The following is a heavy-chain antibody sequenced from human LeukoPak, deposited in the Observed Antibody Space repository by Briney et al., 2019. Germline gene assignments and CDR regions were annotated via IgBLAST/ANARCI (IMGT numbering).Heavy chain of an antibody. CDR2: INPNSGGT. J-gene: IGHJ4*02. CDR1: GYTFTGYY. V-gene: IGHV1-2*02. CDR3: ARGDIVATSPDY. D-gene: IGHD5-12*01. Sequence: ASVKVSCKASGYTFTGYYMHWVRQAPRQGLEWMGWINPNSGGTNYAQKFQGRVTMTRDTSISTAYMELSRLRSDDTAVYYCARGDIVATSPDYWGQGTLVTVSS.